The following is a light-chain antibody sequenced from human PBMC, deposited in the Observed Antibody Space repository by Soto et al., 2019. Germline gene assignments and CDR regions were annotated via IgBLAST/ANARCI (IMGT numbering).Light chain of an antibody. CDR1: QNINSPY. CDR2: GTS. CDR3: QHYGSSPRRT. V-gene: IGKV3-20*01. Sequence: EIVLTQSPGTLSLSPGDRATLSCRVNQNINSPYLAWYQHKPGLAPRLLVFGTSSRATGIPDRFSGSRSGTDFTLTIQRLEPEDFALYYCQHYGSSPRRTFGQGTKVEMK. J-gene: IGKJ1*01.